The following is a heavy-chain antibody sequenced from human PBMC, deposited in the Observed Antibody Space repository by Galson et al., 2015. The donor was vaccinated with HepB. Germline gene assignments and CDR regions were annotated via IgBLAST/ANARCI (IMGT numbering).Heavy chain of an antibody. CDR3: ARWVDGYNVGGFDY. CDR2: IYYSGST. V-gene: IGHV4-59*13. CDR1: GGSFSGYY. D-gene: IGHD5-24*01. J-gene: IGHJ4*02. Sequence: TLSLTCAVYGGSFSGYYWSWIRQPPGKGLEWIGYIYYSGSTNYNPSLKSRVTISVDTSKNQFSLKLSSVTAADTAVYYCARWVDGYNVGGFDYWGQGTLVTVSS.